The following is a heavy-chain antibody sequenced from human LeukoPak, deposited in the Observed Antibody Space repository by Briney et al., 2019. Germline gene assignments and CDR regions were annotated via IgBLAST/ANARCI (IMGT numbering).Heavy chain of an antibody. CDR1: GGSISDYY. CDR3: ARGDFCSKSNCYLRPMDV. V-gene: IGHV4-59*01. Sequence: SETLSLTCSVSGGSISDYYWNWIRQPPGKGLEWIGYIYYSGSTTYNPSLKSRVTMSVDTAKNQFSLKVRSVTAADTAVYYCARGDFCSKSNCYLRPMDVWGKGTTVTVSS. J-gene: IGHJ6*03. D-gene: IGHD3-3*01. CDR2: IYYSGST.